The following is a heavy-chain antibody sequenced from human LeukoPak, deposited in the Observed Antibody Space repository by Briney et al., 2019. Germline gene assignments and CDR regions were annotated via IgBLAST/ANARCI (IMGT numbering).Heavy chain of an antibody. V-gene: IGHV1-46*01. CDR3: ARDSYYDSSGYYSDAFDI. CDR2: INPSGGST. Sequence: ASVKVSCKASGYIFTNYYMHWVRQAPGLGLEWMGMINPSGGSTRYAQKFQGRVAMSVDTSKNQFSLKLSSVTAADTAVYYCARDSYYDSSGYYSDAFDIWGQGTMVTVSS. D-gene: IGHD3-22*01. CDR1: GYIFTNYY. J-gene: IGHJ3*02.